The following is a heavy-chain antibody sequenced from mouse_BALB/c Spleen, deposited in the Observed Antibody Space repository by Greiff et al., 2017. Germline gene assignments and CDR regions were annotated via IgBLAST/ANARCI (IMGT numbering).Heavy chain of an antibody. D-gene: IGHD2-3*01. CDR1: GYSFTGYY. CDR3: ARWLLRGDYFDY. CDR2: INPYNGAT. Sequence: VHVKQSGPELVKPGASVKISCKASGYSFTGYYMHWVKQSHVKSLEWIGRINPYNGATSYNQNFKDKASLTVDKSSSTAYMELHSLTSEDSAVYYCARWLLRGDYFDYWGQGTTLTVSS. V-gene: IGHV1-31*01. J-gene: IGHJ2*01.